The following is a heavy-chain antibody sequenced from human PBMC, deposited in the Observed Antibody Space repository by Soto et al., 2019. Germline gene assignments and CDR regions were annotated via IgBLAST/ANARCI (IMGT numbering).Heavy chain of an antibody. D-gene: IGHD3-10*01. CDR1: GGTFSNYA. CDR2: IIPMFATS. CDR3: ARGVRTGFYGMDV. Sequence: SVKVSCKASGGTFSNYAISWVRQAPGQGLEWVGGIIPMFATSNYAQNFQGRVSITADESTSTAYMELSSLRSEDTAVYYCARGVRTGFYGMDVWGQGTTVTVSS. J-gene: IGHJ6*02. V-gene: IGHV1-69*13.